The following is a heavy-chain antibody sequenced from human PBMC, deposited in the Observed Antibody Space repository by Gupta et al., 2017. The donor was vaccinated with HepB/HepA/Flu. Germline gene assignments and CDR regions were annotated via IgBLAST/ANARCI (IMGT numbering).Heavy chain of an antibody. CDR2: IDSRGNT. CDR1: GYTFNNYG. CDR3: AKFRSDWNSAFDY. J-gene: IGHJ4*02. D-gene: IGHD1/OR15-1a*01. V-gene: IGHV3-23*01. Sequence: EVQLLESGGDLIQPGGSLRLSCAASGYTFNNYGIPWVRQAPGKGLEWVSCIDSRGNTYYADSVKGRFTISRDNSKNTVYLQMNSLSAEDTAIYYCAKFRSDWNSAFDYWGQGTLVTVSS.